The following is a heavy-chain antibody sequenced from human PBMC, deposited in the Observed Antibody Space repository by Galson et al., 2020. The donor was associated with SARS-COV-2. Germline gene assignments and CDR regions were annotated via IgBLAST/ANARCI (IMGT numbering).Heavy chain of an antibody. V-gene: IGHV1-18*04. CDR1: GYIFSNYG. CDR2: ISPSNGDT. J-gene: IGHJ4*02. Sequence: ASVTVSCKASGYIFSNYGISWVRQAPGQGLEWMGWISPSNGDTKYAQKLQGRVTMTTDTSTTTAYMELRSLRSDDTAMYYCARDHVYGTNSVYWGQGTLVTVSS. D-gene: IGHD1-7*01. CDR3: ARDHVYGTNSVY.